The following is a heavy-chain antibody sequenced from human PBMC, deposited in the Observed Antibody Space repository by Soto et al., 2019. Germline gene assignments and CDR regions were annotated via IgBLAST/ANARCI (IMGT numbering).Heavy chain of an antibody. Sequence: QVQLVQSGAEVKKPGASVKVSCKASGYTFTSYYMHWVRQAPGQGLEWMGIINPSGGSTSYAQKFQGRVTMTRDTSTSTVYMELSSLRSEDTAVYYCARGPVGGYYDRSGYLTNFDYWGQGTLVTVSS. CDR2: INPSGGST. D-gene: IGHD3-22*01. V-gene: IGHV1-46*03. CDR3: ARGPVGGYYDRSGYLTNFDY. J-gene: IGHJ4*02. CDR1: GYTFTSYY.